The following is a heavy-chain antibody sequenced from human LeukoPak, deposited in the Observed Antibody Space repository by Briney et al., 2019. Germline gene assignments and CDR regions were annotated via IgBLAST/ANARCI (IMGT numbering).Heavy chain of an antibody. Sequence: ASVKVSCKASGFTFTSSAMQWVRQSRGQRLECIGWIVVGSGNTNYAQKFQERVTITRDMSTSTAYMELSSLRSEDTAVYYCAAGRDGYNFWGDLSPHYWGQGTLVTVSS. D-gene: IGHD5-24*01. V-gene: IGHV1-58*02. CDR2: IVVGSGNT. CDR3: AAGRDGYNFWGDLSPHY. J-gene: IGHJ4*02. CDR1: GFTFTSSA.